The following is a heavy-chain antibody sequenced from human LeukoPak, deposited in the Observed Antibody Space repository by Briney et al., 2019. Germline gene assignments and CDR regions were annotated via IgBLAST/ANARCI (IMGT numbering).Heavy chain of an antibody. V-gene: IGHV4-59*01. J-gene: IGHJ5*01. Sequence: SETLSLTCTVSGGSLNNYYWSWMRQPPGKGLEWIGSIFYSGSTNYNPSLKSRVIISADTSNNQFSLKLSSVTAADTAVYYCAREDYSGGNNWFDFWGQGTLVTVSS. CDR3: AREDYSGGNNWFDF. CDR2: IFYSGST. D-gene: IGHD4-11*01. CDR1: GGSLNNYY.